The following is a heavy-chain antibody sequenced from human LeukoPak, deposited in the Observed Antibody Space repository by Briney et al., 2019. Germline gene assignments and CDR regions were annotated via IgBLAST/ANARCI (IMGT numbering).Heavy chain of an antibody. CDR1: GNTFTGYY. CDR2: INPNSGGT. V-gene: IGHV1-2*02. Sequence: ASVKVSCKASGNTFTGYYMHWVRQAPGQGLEWMGWINPNSGGTNYAQKFQGRVTMTRDTSISTAYMELSRLRSDDTAVYYCARAGSSRAAGIGWFDPWGQGTLVTVSS. CDR3: ARAGSSRAAGIGWFDP. D-gene: IGHD6-13*01. J-gene: IGHJ5*02.